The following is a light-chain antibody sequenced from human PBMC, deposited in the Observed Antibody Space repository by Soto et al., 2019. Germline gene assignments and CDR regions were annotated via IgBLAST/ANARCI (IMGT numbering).Light chain of an antibody. CDR3: QQYTNTNNPWM. CDR1: QSISRW. V-gene: IGKV1-5*01. J-gene: IGKJ1*01. Sequence: DIQMTQSPSTLSAFVGDRVTITCRASQSISRWLAWYQQKPGKAPKLLIYDASSLESGVPSRFGGSGSGTEVTLIISGLQPDDSATYYCQQYTNTNNPWMFGQGTKVDIK. CDR2: DAS.